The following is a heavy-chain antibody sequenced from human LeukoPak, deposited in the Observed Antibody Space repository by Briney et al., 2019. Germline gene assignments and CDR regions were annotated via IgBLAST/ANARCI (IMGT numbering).Heavy chain of an antibody. V-gene: IGHV1-69*13. CDR3: ARKGPSSSSWLPWGDNWFDP. CDR1: GGTFSSYA. CDR2: IIPIFGTA. J-gene: IGHJ5*02. Sequence: SVKVSCKASGGTFSSYAISWVRQAPGQGLEWMGGIIPIFGTANYAQKFQGRVTITADESTSTAYMELSSLRSEDTAVYYCARKGPSSSSWLPWGDNWFDPWGQGTLVTVSS. D-gene: IGHD6-13*01.